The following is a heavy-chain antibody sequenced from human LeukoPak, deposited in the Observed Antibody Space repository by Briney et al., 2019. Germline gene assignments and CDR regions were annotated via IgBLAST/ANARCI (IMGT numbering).Heavy chain of an antibody. CDR1: GFTFSSSA. CDR3: ASSGWDHYFDY. CDR2: IYSGGST. Sequence: PGGSLRLSCAASGFTFSSSAMSWVRQVPGKGLEWVSVIYSGGSTYYADSVKGRFTISRDNSKNTLYLQMNSLRAEDTAVYYCASSGWDHYFDYWGQGTLVTVSS. D-gene: IGHD6-19*01. J-gene: IGHJ4*02. V-gene: IGHV3-53*01.